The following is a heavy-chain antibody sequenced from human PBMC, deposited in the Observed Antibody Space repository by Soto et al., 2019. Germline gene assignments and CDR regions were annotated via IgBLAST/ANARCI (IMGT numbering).Heavy chain of an antibody. CDR2: IYHSGST. V-gene: IGHV4-30-2*01. D-gene: IGHD2-15*01. Sequence: SETLSLTCAVSGGSISSGGYSWSWIRQPPGKGLEWIGYIYHSGSTYYNPSLKSRVTISVDRSKNQFSLKLSSVTAADTAVYYCARESGGGSGYDWFDPWGQGTLVTVSS. CDR1: GGSISSGGYS. CDR3: ARESGGGSGYDWFDP. J-gene: IGHJ5*02.